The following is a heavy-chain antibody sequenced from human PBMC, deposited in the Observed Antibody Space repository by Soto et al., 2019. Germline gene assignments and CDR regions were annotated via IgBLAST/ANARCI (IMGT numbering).Heavy chain of an antibody. CDR2: INPNSGGK. CDR1: GYTFTGYY. CDR3: ARDTSITATMGKGYGMDV. J-gene: IGHJ6*02. Sequence: QVQLVQSGAEVKKPGASVKVSCKASGYTFTGYYMHWVRQAPGQGLEWMGWINPNSGGKNYAHKFHGWVTMTRDTSISTAYMELSRLRSDDTAVYYCARDTSITATMGKGYGMDVWGQGTTVTVSS. V-gene: IGHV1-2*04. D-gene: IGHD3-10*01.